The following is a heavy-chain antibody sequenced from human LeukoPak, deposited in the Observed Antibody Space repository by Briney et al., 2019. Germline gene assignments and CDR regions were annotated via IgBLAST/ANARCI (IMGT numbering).Heavy chain of an antibody. Sequence: GGSLRLSCAASGFTFSNYAMTWVRQAPGKGLEWVSAISGSGGSTYYADSVKGRFTISRDNSKNTLYLQMNSLRAEDTAVYYCAKDGSTHVVTRDYWGQGTLVTVSS. D-gene: IGHD5-12*01. CDR1: GFTFSNYA. CDR2: ISGSGGST. V-gene: IGHV3-23*01. J-gene: IGHJ4*02. CDR3: AKDGSTHVVTRDY.